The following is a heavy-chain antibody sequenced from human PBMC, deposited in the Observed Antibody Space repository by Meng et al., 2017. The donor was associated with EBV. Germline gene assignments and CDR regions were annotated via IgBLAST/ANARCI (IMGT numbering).Heavy chain of an antibody. V-gene: IGHV3-33*01. CDR2: IWYDATNK. CDR3: ATAGDHEGYTDY. Sequence: QGQLGGAGGGVVQPGKSLRLPCEASGFTFSRSGMHWFRQAPGKGLEWVAVIWYDATNKYYGDSAKGRFTISRDNSKNTLYLQMNSLTADDTAVYYCATAGDHEGYTDYWGQGTLVTVSS. CDR1: GFTFSRSG. J-gene: IGHJ4*02. D-gene: IGHD3-16*02.